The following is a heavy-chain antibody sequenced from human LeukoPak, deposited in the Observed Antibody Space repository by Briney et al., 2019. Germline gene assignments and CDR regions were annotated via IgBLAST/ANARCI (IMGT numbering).Heavy chain of an antibody. CDR1: GFTFSTYD. V-gene: IGHV3-13*01. J-gene: IGHJ5*02. D-gene: IGHD2-8*01. CDR2: IGTAGDS. Sequence: PGGSLRLSCAASGFTFSTYDMHWVRQAPGKGLEWGSAIGTAGDSFYPDSVTGRFPMSRENPRNSVYLQMNSLRAEDTAVYYCVRGCMFCRWKTYFDPWGQGTLVTVSS. CDR3: VRGCMFCRWKTYFDP.